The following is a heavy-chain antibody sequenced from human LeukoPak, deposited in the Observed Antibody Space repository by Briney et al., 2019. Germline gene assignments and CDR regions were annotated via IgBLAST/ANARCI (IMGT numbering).Heavy chain of an antibody. V-gene: IGHV3-7*01. CDR1: GFTFNSYS. J-gene: IGHJ4*02. CDR2: INQDGSKK. Sequence: GGSLRLSCAASGFTFNSYSMTWVRQAPGKGLEWVANINQDGSKKYYVDSVKGRLTISRDNAKNSLYLQMNSLRAEDTAVYYCARGLYSGYDLWGQGTLVTVSS. D-gene: IGHD5-12*01. CDR3: ARGLYSGYDL.